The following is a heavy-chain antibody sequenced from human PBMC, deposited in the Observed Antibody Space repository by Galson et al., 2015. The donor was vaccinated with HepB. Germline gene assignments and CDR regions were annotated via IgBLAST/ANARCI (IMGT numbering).Heavy chain of an antibody. CDR3: ARWGTTVISRRYYYMDV. J-gene: IGHJ6*03. D-gene: IGHD4-11*01. CDR1: GYTFTSYY. CDR2: INPRSGST. V-gene: IGHV1-46*01. Sequence: SVKVSCKASGYTFTSYYMNWVRQAPGQGLEWMGMINPRSGSTSYAQKFQGRVTMTRDTSTSTVYMDLSSLRSEDTAVYYCARWGTTVISRRYYYMDVWGKGTTVTVSS.